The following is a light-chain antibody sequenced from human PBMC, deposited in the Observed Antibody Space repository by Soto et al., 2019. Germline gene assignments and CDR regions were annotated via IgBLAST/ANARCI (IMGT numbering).Light chain of an antibody. CDR2: DAS. CDR1: QSISSW. Sequence: DIQLTKSPSTLSASVGDRVTISCRASQSISSWLAWYQQKPGKAPKLLIYDASSLVSGVPPRFSGSGSGTEFTLTISSLQPDDFATYYCQQYETFGQGTKVEIK. J-gene: IGKJ1*01. CDR3: QQYET. V-gene: IGKV1-5*01.